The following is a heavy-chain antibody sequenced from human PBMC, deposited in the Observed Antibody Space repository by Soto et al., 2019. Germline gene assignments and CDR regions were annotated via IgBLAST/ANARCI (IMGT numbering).Heavy chain of an antibody. Sequence: WGSLRLSCAASGFTFINYAMHWVRQAAGKGLEWVAVISYDGSNKYYADSVKGRFTISRDNSKNTLYLQMNSLRAEDTAVYYCARERVRQQQLWGYYYYGMDVWGQGT. CDR1: GFTFINYA. V-gene: IGHV3-30-3*01. J-gene: IGHJ6*02. CDR3: ARERVRQQQLWGYYYYGMDV. D-gene: IGHD6-13*01. CDR2: ISYDGSNK.